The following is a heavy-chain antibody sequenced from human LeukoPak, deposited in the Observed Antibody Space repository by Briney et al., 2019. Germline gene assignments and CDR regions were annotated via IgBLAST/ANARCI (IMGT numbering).Heavy chain of an antibody. V-gene: IGHV4-39*01. J-gene: IGHJ4*02. CDR2: IYYTGNT. CDR1: GGSINSSSYF. D-gene: IGHD3-10*01. Sequence: SETLSLTCTVSGGSINSSSYFWGWIRQPPGKGLEWIGKIYYTGNTDYNPSLKSRVTISVDTSRNQFSLKVSSVTAADTAVYYCARLDGSGSYSRQNFDFWGQGTLVTVSS. CDR3: ARLDGSGSYSRQNFDF.